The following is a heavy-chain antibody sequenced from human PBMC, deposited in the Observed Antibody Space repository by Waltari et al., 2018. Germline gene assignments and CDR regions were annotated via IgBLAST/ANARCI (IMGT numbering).Heavy chain of an antibody. V-gene: IGHV1-69*12. CDR3: ARRPFAALDYFDY. D-gene: IGHD2-15*01. CDR1: GGTFSSYA. J-gene: IGHJ4*02. Sequence: QVQLVQSGAEVKKPGSSVKVSCKASGGTFSSYAISWVRQAPGQGLEWMGGSVPIFGTANYAQKFQGRVTITADESTSTAYMELSSLRSEDTAVYYCARRPFAALDYFDYWGQGTLVTVSS. CDR2: SVPIFGTA.